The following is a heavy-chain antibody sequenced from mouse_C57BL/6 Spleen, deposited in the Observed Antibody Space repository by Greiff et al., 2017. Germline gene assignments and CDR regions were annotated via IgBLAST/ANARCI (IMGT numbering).Heavy chain of an antibody. CDR3: ARSPLDYYAMDY. CDR1: GFSLTSYS. V-gene: IGHV2-9-1*01. J-gene: IGHJ4*01. Sequence: VQLQQSGPGLVAPSPSLSITCTVSGFSLTSYSISWVRQPPGKGLEWLGVIWTGGGTNYNSALKSRLSISKDKSKSQVVLKMNSLQTDDTARYYCARSPLDYYAMDYWGQGTSVTVSS. CDR2: IWTGGGT. D-gene: IGHD1-2*01.